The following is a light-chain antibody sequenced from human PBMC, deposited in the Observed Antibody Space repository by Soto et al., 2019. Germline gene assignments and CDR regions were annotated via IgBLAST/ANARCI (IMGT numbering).Light chain of an antibody. CDR3: QQYTNWPWT. CDR2: GAS. V-gene: IGKV3-15*01. J-gene: IGKJ1*01. CDR1: QSVSSN. Sequence: EIVMTQSPATLSVSPGERGTLSCRASQSVSSNLAWYQQKPGQAPRLLIYGASTRATGIPARFSGSRSGTEFTLTISSLPSEDFAVYYCQQYTNWPWTFGQGTKEEIK.